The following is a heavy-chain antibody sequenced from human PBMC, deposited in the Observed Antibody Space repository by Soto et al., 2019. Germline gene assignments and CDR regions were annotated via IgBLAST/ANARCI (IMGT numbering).Heavy chain of an antibody. CDR2: ISYDGSNK. CDR1: GFTFSSYA. V-gene: IGHV3-30-3*01. Sequence: PGGSLRLSCAASGFTFSSYAMHWVRQAPGKGLEWVAVISYDGSNKYYADSVKGRFTISRDNSKNTLYLQMNSLRAEDTAVYYCARAHYYFDYWGQGPLVTVSS. J-gene: IGHJ4*02. CDR3: ARAHYYFDY.